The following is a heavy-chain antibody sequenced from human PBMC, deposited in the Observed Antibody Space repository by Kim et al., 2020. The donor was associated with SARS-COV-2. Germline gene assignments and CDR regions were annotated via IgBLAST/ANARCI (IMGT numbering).Heavy chain of an antibody. J-gene: IGHJ6*02. Sequence: GGSLRLFCAASGFTFSSYAMSWVRQAPGKGLEWVSAISGSGGSTYYADSVKGRFTISRDNSKNTLYLQMNSLRAEDTAVYYCAKDRGYISSYYGMDVWGRGSGVTVS. D-gene: IGHD5-18*01. CDR1: GFTFSSYA. CDR3: AKDRGYISSYYGMDV. CDR2: ISGSGGST. V-gene: IGHV3-23*01.